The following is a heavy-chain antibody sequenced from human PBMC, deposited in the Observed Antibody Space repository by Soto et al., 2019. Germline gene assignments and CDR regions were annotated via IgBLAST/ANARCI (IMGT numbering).Heavy chain of an antibody. D-gene: IGHD4-17*01. Sequence: GLCTRISSAASGLTVCSYSMTWVRQATGKGLEWVSSISSSSSYIYYADSVKGRFTISRDNAKNSLYLQMNSLRAEDTAVYYCARDLGYGDYGNWFDPWGQGTLVTVSS. CDR1: GLTVCSYS. J-gene: IGHJ5*02. CDR2: ISSSSSYI. CDR3: ARDLGYGDYGNWFDP. V-gene: IGHV3-21*01.